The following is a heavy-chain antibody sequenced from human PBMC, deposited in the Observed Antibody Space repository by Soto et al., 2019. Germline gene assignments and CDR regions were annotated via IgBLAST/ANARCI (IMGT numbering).Heavy chain of an antibody. CDR3: ARSSLRYFDWLLSG. CDR1: GYTFTSYD. Sequence: QVQLVQSGAEVKKPGASVKVSFKSSGYTFTSYDINWVRQATGQGLEWMGWMNPNSGNTGYAQKFQGRVTMTRNTSISTAYMEMSSLRSENTAVYYCARSSLRYFDWLLSGCGQGTRVTVSS. J-gene: IGHJ4*02. D-gene: IGHD3-9*01. V-gene: IGHV1-8*01. CDR2: MNPNSGNT.